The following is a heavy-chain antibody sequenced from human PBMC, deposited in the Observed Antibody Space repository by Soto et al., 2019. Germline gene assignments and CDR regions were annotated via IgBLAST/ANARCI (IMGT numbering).Heavy chain of an antibody. D-gene: IGHD6-13*01. Sequence: GGPLRLSCAASGFTFRSCSMNWVRKAPGKGLEWVSSFSRGSSYIYYADAVMGRFTISKDNAKNSLFLQMNSLRAEDTAVYYWASGPFGGIASLMDYWGQGTLVTVSS. V-gene: IGHV3-21*01. CDR1: GFTFRSCS. CDR3: ASGPFGGIASLMDY. J-gene: IGHJ4*02. CDR2: FSRGSSYI.